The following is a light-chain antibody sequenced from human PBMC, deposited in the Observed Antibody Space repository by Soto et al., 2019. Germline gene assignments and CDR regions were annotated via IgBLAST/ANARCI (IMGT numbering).Light chain of an antibody. J-gene: IGKJ1*01. CDR3: QQYTSYWT. V-gene: IGKV1-5*03. CDR2: KAS. Sequence: ILMSQSPSSLSASIGDRVKITCRASQDLGRWLAWYQQKPGKAPKLLIDKASTLSEGVPSRFSGFGSGTEYILTISDLQPDDFGTYFCQQYTSYWTFGQGTMVEIK. CDR1: QDLGRW.